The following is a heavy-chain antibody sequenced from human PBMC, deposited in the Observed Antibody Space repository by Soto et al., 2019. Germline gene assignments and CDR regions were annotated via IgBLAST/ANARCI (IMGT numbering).Heavy chain of an antibody. CDR1: GFTFSSYS. J-gene: IGHJ4*02. D-gene: IGHD5-18*01. Sequence: GGSLRLSCAASGFTFSSYSMNWVRQAPGKGLEWVSSISSSSSYIYYADSVKGRFTISRDNAKNSLYLQMNSLRAEDTAVYYCARDLVQLWLPFDYWGQGTLVTVSS. CDR3: ARDLVQLWLPFDY. V-gene: IGHV3-21*01. CDR2: ISSSSSYI.